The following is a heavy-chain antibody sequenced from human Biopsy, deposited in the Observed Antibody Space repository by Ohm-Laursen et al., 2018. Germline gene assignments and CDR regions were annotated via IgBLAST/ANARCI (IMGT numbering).Heavy chain of an antibody. V-gene: IGHV1-69*01. CDR2: IIPMYRTS. CDR1: GGPFGSYA. CDR3: ARESGPHSGSFAY. Sequence: SSVNVSCKSSGGPFGSYAINWMRQAPGQGPEWMGDIIPMYRTSNYAQKFQGRLTITADEYTSTAYMELNSLTSEDTAVYYCARESGPHSGSFAYWGQGTLVTVSS. D-gene: IGHD6-6*01. J-gene: IGHJ4*02.